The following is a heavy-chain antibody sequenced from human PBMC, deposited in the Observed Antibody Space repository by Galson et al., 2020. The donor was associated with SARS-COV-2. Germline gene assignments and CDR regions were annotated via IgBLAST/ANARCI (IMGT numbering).Heavy chain of an antibody. CDR3: AKDPWVAGPGHPGGFDF. V-gene: IGHV3-23*01. J-gene: IGHJ4*02. CDR1: EFTFSSYA. Sequence: GGSLRLSCAASEFTFSSYAMSWVRQAPGKGLEWVSAISGSGGSTYYADSVKDRFTISRDNSKNTLYLQMNSLRAEDTAVYYCAKDPWVAGPGHPGGFDFWGQGTLVTVSS. D-gene: IGHD2-15*01. CDR2: ISGSGGST.